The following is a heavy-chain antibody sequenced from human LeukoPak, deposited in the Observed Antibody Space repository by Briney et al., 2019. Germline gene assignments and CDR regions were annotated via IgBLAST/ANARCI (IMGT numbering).Heavy chain of an antibody. CDR1: GSSISSYY. Sequence: SETLSLTCTVSGSSISSYYWSWIRQPPGRGLEWIGYIYYSGSTNYNPSLKSRITISIDTSKNQFSLKLSSVTAADTAVYYCARDWSGYDPGWFDPWGQGTLVTVSS. CDR2: IYYSGST. CDR3: ARDWSGYDPGWFDP. J-gene: IGHJ5*02. D-gene: IGHD5-12*01. V-gene: IGHV4-59*01.